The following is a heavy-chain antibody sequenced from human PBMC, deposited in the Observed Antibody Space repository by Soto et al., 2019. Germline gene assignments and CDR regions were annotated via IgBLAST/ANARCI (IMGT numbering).Heavy chain of an antibody. J-gene: IGHJ5*02. V-gene: IGHV1-18*01. CDR3: ARDSAPMAS. CDR2: ISAYNGNT. CDR1: GYTFTSYA. Sequence: QVQLVQSGAEVKKPGASVKVSCKASGYTFTSYAISSVRQAPGQGVEWMGWISAYNGNTTFAQNLQGRVTMTTDTSTSTAYRELRSLRSDDTAVYYCARDSAPMASWGQGTLVTVSS.